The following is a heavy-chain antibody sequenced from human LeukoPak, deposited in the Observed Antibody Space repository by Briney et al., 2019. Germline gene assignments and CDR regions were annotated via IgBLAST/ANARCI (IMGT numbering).Heavy chain of an antibody. V-gene: IGHV4-31*03. J-gene: IGHJ4*02. Sequence: SETLSLTCTVSGGSISSGGYYWSWIRQHPGKGLEWIGCIYYSGSNYYNPSLKSRVTISVDTSKNQFSLKLSSVTAADTAVYYCARDPGGYEIGNFDYWGQGTLVTVSS. CDR3: ARDPGGYEIGNFDY. CDR1: GGSISSGGYY. CDR2: IYYSGSN. D-gene: IGHD5-12*01.